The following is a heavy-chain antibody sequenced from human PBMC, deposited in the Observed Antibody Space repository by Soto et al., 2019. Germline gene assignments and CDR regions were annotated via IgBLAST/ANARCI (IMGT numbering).Heavy chain of an antibody. V-gene: IGHV3-30*18. CDR3: AKDLPPGAVAGTGYDY. J-gene: IGHJ4*02. Sequence: GGSLRLSCAASGFTSSSYGMHWVRQAPGKGLEWVAVISYDGSNIYYVDSVKGRFTISRDNSKNTLYLQMNSLRAEDTAVYYCAKDLPPGAVAGTGYDYWGQGALVTVSS. D-gene: IGHD6-19*01. CDR1: GFTSSSYG. CDR2: ISYDGSNI.